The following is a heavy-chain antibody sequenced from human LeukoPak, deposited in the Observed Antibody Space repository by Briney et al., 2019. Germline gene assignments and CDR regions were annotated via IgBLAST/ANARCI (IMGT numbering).Heavy chain of an antibody. Sequence: GGSLRLSCATSGFPFSDFSMSWVRQAPGKGLEWISTTNSGGTSTYYAESVKGRYTISRDNSKNTLYLQMSSLRVEDTAVYYCAKQSYARSLGEGGPGTLVSVSS. V-gene: IGHV3-23*01. J-gene: IGHJ4*02. CDR2: TNSGGTST. D-gene: IGHD2-8*01. CDR3: AKQSYARSLGE. CDR1: GFPFSDFS.